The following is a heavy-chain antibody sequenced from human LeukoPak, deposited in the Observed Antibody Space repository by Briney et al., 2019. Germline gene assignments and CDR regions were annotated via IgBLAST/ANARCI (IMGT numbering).Heavy chain of an antibody. Sequence: ASVTVSCKASGYTFTSYGISWVRQAPGQGLEWMGWISAYNGNTNYAQKLQGRVTMTTDTSTSTAYMELRSLRSDDTAVYYCASRGGYSSSSPLAYWGQGTLVTVSS. D-gene: IGHD6-6*01. J-gene: IGHJ4*02. CDR2: ISAYNGNT. CDR1: GYTFTSYG. CDR3: ASRGGYSSSSPLAY. V-gene: IGHV1-18*01.